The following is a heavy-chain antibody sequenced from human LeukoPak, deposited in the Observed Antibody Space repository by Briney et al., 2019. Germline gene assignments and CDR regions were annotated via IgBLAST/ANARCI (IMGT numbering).Heavy chain of an antibody. Sequence: GGTLRLSCAASGFTFSRYAMRWGRQAPGKGVEWFSAISGSGGSTYYADSVKGRFTISRDNSKNTLSLQMNSLRADDTAVYYCAKASTFSGSPVDYWGQGTLVTVSS. CDR3: AKASTFSGSPVDY. CDR2: ISGSGGST. CDR1: GFTFSRYA. J-gene: IGHJ4*02. D-gene: IGHD1-26*01. V-gene: IGHV3-23*01.